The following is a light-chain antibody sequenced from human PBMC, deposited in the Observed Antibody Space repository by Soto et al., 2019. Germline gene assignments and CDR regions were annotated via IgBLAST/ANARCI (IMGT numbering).Light chain of an antibody. CDR1: QTIISW. CDR3: QHYNSYSEA. V-gene: IGKV1-5*03. CDR2: KAS. J-gene: IGKJ1*01. Sequence: DMQMTQSPSTLSGSVGDRVSITCRAAQTIISWLAWYQQKPGKAPKLLIYKASTLKSGVPSRFSGSGSGTEFTLTISSLQPDDFATYYCQHYNSYSEAFGQGTKV.